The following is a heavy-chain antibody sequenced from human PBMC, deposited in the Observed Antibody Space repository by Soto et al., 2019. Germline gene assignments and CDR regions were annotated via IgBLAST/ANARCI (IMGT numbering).Heavy chain of an antibody. CDR2: ISYDEIDK. CDR3: AGRSGSSDY. J-gene: IGHJ4*02. CDR1: GFTFSNYT. D-gene: IGHD3-10*01. V-gene: IGHV3-30*04. Sequence: GGSLRLSCAASGFTFSNYTMHWVRQAPGKGLEWVTLISYDEIDKYYADAVKGRFTISRDNSKNTLFLQMDSLRAEDTAVYYCAGRSGSSDYWGQGTLVTVSS.